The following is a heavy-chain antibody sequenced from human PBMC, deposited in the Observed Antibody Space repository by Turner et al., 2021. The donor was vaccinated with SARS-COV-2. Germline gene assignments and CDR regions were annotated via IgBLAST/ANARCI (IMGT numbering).Heavy chain of an antibody. CDR2: INPNSGGT. D-gene: IGHD4-17*01. Sequence: QVQLVQSGAEVKKPGASVKVSCKASGYTFSGYYMHWVRQAPGQGLEWMGWINPNSGGTNYAQKFQGRVTMTTDTSISTAYMELSRLRSDDTAVYYCARDPRVPAVTHVDDAFDIWGQGTMVTVSS. CDR3: ARDPRVPAVTHVDDAFDI. J-gene: IGHJ3*02. V-gene: IGHV1-2*02. CDR1: GYTFSGYY.